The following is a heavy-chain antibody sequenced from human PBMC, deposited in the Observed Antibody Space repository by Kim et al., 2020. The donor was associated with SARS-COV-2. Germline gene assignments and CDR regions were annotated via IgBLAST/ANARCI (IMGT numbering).Heavy chain of an antibody. Sequence: YGAAPVTGRFTTSRDNSKRTLYLQMNSRRAEDTAVYYCAEDWGSPGHSDYWGQGTLVTVSS. CDR3: AEDWGSPGHSDY. J-gene: IGHJ4*02. V-gene: IGHV3-23*01. D-gene: IGHD3-16*01.